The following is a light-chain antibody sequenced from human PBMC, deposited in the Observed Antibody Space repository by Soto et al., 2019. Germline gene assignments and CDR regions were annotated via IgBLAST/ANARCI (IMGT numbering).Light chain of an antibody. J-gene: IGKJ4*01. Sequence: EVVMTQSPATLSVSPGETATLSCRASQSLTTYLAWYQQKPDQAPRLLIYGISTRATDVPARFRGSGSGTEFTLTISGLQSEDFAVYYCQQYNKWPLTFGGGTKVDIK. CDR2: GIS. V-gene: IGKV3-15*01. CDR3: QQYNKWPLT. CDR1: QSLTTY.